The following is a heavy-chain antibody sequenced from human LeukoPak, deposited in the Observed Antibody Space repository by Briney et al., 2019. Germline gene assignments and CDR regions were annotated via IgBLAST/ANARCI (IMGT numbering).Heavy chain of an antibody. CDR2: IKQDGSVK. Sequence: GGSLRLSYEASGFIFSNYWMSWVRQAPGKGLEWVANIKQDGSVKNYVDSMEGRFIISRDNAKNLLYLQMNSLGAEDTAVYYCVRTSRSISSDYWGQGTQVTVSS. CDR3: VRTSRSISSDY. J-gene: IGHJ4*02. V-gene: IGHV3-7*01. D-gene: IGHD3-3*02. CDR1: GFIFSNYW.